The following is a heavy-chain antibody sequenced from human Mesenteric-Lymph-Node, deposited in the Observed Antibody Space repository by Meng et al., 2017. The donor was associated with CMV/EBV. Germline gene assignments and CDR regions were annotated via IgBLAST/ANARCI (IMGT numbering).Heavy chain of an antibody. CDR2: ISAYNGNT. CDR3: ARTIYSGSYSHAFDI. D-gene: IGHD1-26*01. Sequence: ASVKVSCKASGGTFSSYAISWVRQAPGQGLEWMGWISAYNGNTNYAQKLQGRVTMTTDTSTSTAYMELRSLRSDDTAVYYCARTIYSGSYSHAFDIWGQGTMVTVSS. CDR1: GGTFSSYA. V-gene: IGHV1-18*01. J-gene: IGHJ3*02.